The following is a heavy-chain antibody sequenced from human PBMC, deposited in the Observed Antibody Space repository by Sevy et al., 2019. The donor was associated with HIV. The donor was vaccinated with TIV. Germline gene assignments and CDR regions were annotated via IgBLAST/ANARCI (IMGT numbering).Heavy chain of an antibody. CDR1: GFTFSSYS. CDR2: ISSSSSYI. Sequence: GGSLRLSCAASGFTFSSYSMNWVRQAPGKGLEWVSSISSSSSYIYYADSVKGRFTISRDNAKNSLYLQMNSLRAEDTAVYYCARGNPTIFGVVIIPLYLDYWGQGTLVTVSS. D-gene: IGHD3-3*01. V-gene: IGHV3-21*01. J-gene: IGHJ4*02. CDR3: ARGNPTIFGVVIIPLYLDY.